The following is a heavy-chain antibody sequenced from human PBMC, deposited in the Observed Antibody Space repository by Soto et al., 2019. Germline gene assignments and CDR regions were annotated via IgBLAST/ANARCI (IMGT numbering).Heavy chain of an antibody. CDR1: GGSISSYY. CDR3: ARSVTTYYDFWSGYYGSSSWFDP. Sequence: SETLSLTCTVSGGSISSYYWSWIRQPPGKGLEWIGYIYYSGSTNYNPSLKSRVTISVDTSKNQFSLKLSSVTAADTAVYYCARSVTTYYDFWSGYYGSSSWFDPWGQGTLVTVSS. CDR2: IYYSGST. J-gene: IGHJ5*02. V-gene: IGHV4-59*01. D-gene: IGHD3-3*01.